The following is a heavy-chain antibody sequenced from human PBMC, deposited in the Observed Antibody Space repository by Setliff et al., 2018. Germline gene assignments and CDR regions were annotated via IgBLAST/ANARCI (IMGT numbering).Heavy chain of an antibody. CDR1: GYSISSGHY. D-gene: IGHD4-17*01. V-gene: IGHV4-38-2*02. Sequence: SEPLSLTCTVSGYSISSGHYWGWIRQPPGKGLEWIGSISHSGSTYYNPSLRSRVTISLDTSKNQFSPKLTSVTAADTAVYYCAGGRRYDYGWDFDYWGQGTLVTVSS. J-gene: IGHJ4*02. CDR3: AGGRRYDYGWDFDY. CDR2: ISHSGST.